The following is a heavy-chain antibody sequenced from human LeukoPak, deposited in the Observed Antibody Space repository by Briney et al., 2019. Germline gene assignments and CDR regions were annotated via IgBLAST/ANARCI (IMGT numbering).Heavy chain of an antibody. V-gene: IGHV3-23*01. J-gene: IGHJ4*02. D-gene: IGHD6-13*01. CDR2: ITGSGDTT. CDR1: GFTFSSYA. CDR3: AKDYSNIPAPANPLFDY. Sequence: GGSLRLSGAASGFTFSSYAMSWVRQAPGKGLEWVSGITGSGDTTFYADSVKGRFTISRDNSDNTLYLQMNSLRAEDTALYYCAKDYSNIPAPANPLFDYWGQGTLVTVSS.